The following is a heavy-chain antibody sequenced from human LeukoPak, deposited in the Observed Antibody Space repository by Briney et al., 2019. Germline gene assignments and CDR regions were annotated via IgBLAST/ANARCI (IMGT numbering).Heavy chain of an antibody. V-gene: IGHV3-21*04. CDR2: ISSSSSYI. CDR1: GFTFSSYS. CDR3: AKSGYQLLRFDP. J-gene: IGHJ5*02. Sequence: GGSLRLSCAASGFTFSSYSMNWVRQAPGKGLEWVSSISSSSSYIYYADSVKGRFTISRDNSKNTLYLQMNSLRAEDTAVYYCAKSGYQLLRFDPWGQGTLVTVSS. D-gene: IGHD2-2*01.